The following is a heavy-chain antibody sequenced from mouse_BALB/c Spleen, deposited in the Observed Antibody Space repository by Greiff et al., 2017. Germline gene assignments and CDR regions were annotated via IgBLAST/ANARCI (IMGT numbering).Heavy chain of an antibody. V-gene: IGHV3-8*02. D-gene: IGHD2-4*01. J-gene: IGHJ3*01. Sequence: EVQLQQSGPSLVKPSQTLSLTCSVTGYSITSGYWNWIRKFPGNKLEYMGYISYSGSTYYNPSLKSRISITRDTSKNQYYLQLNSVTTEDTATYYCARCSSYDYGGAWFAYWGQGTLVTVSA. CDR2: ISYSGST. CDR1: GYSITSGY. CDR3: ARCSSYDYGGAWFAY.